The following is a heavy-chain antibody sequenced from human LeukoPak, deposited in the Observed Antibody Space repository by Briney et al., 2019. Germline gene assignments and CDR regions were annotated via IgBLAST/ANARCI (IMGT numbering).Heavy chain of an antibody. CDR2: VKSDGSNP. Sequence: GGSLRLSCAASRFSFSNYWVHWVRQAPGKGLVWVSRVKSDGSNPSYADSVKGRFTISRDNAENMLYLQMNTLGAEDTAVYYCARDIVSGSGSLDYWGQGTLVTASS. CDR1: RFSFSNYW. CDR3: ARDIVSGSGSLDY. D-gene: IGHD3-10*01. V-gene: IGHV3-74*01. J-gene: IGHJ4*02.